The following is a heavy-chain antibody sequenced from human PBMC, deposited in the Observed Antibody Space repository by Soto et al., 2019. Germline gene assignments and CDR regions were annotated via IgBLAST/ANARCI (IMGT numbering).Heavy chain of an antibody. V-gene: IGHV3-21*01. Sequence: PGGSLRLSCAASGFTFSSYTMNWVRQAPGKGLEWVAFITSGSDYIYYADSVKGRFTISRDDANNSLFLQMSSLRAEDTAVYYCTREHVVTIFRRGQRGSFDNWSQGPLVTVS. J-gene: IGHJ4*02. CDR2: ITSGSDYI. D-gene: IGHD3-9*01. CDR3: TREHVVTIFRRGQRGSFDN. CDR1: GFTFSSYT.